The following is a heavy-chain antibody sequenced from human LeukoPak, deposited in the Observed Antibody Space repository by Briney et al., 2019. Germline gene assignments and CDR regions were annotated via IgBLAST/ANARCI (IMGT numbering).Heavy chain of an antibody. CDR1: GFTISSYW. J-gene: IGHJ3*02. D-gene: IGHD3-22*01. V-gene: IGHV3-7*03. CDR2: IKQDGSEK. CDR3: ARGLRNYYDSSGLDAFDI. Sequence: GGSLRLSCAASGFTISSYWMSWVRQAPGKGLEWVANIKQDGSEKYYVDSVKGRFTISRDNAKNSLYLQMNSLRAEDTAVYYCARGLRNYYDSSGLDAFDIWGQGTMVTVSS.